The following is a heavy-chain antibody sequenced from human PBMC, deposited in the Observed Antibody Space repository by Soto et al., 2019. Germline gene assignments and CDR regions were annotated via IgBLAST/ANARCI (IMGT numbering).Heavy chain of an antibody. Sequence: PSETLSLTCTVSGDSITSGGHHWSWIRQPPGKGLEWIGYIYYIGKTYSNPSLRSRVTMSIDTSKNQFSLNLSSVTAADTAVYYCASDRSARCSGIRCPNTAYYYAMDVWGQGTTVTVSS. CDR1: GDSITSGGHH. CDR3: ASDRSARCSGIRCPNTAYYYAMDV. V-gene: IGHV4-31*03. J-gene: IGHJ6*02. D-gene: IGHD2-2*01. CDR2: IYYIGKT.